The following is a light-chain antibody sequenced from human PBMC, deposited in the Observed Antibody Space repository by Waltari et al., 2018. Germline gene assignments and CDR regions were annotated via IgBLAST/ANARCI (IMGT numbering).Light chain of an antibody. CDR2: YTSDSDK. CDR1: SGINVGTYS. CDR3: MIWHNSAWV. V-gene: IGLV5-45*02. J-gene: IGLJ3*02. Sequence: QAVLTQPSSLSASPGASASLTCTLRSGINVGTYSIYWYNQKPGGPPQYRLRYTSDSDKQQGSGVPSRFSGSTDASANAGILLISGLQSEDEADYYCMIWHNSAWVFGGGTKLTVL.